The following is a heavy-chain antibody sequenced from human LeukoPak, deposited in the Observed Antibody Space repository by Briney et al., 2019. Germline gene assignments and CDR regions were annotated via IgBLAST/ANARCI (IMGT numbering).Heavy chain of an antibody. D-gene: IGHD4-17*01. J-gene: IGHJ1*01. CDR3: ARDLLPPYGDAPQEYFQH. V-gene: IGHV1-2*02. Sequence: ASVTVSCKASGYTFTGYYMHWVRQAPGQGLEWMGWINPNSGGTNYAQKFQGRVTMTRDTSISTAYMELSRLRSDDTAVYYCARDLLPPYGDAPQEYFQHWGQGTLVTVSS. CDR1: GYTFTGYY. CDR2: INPNSGGT.